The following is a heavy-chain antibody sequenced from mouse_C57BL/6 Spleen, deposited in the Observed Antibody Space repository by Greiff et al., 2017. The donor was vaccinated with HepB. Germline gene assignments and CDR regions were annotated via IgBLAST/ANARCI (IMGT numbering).Heavy chain of an antibody. Sequence: QVQLQQSGPELVKPGASVEISCKASGYAFSSSWMNWVKQRPGKGLEWIGRIYPGDGDTNYTGKFKGKATLTADKSSSTAYMQLSSLTSEDSAVYFCASYYSNLGAMDYWGQGTSVTVSS. D-gene: IGHD2-5*01. J-gene: IGHJ4*01. CDR1: GYAFSSSW. CDR3: ASYYSNLGAMDY. V-gene: IGHV1-82*01. CDR2: IYPGDGDT.